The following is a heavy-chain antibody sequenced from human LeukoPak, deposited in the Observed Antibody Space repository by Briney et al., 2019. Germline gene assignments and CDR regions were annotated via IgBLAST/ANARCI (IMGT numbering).Heavy chain of an antibody. D-gene: IGHD3-22*01. CDR2: IYYSGST. V-gene: IGHV4-59*11. CDR1: GGSISSHY. J-gene: IGHJ3*01. Sequence: SETLSLTCTVSGGSISSHYWSWIRQPPGKGLEWIGYIYYSGSTNYNPSLKSRVTISVDTSKNQFSLKLSSVTAADTAVYYCARELRYDNSDSGAFWGQGTVVTVSS. CDR3: ARELRYDNSDSGAF.